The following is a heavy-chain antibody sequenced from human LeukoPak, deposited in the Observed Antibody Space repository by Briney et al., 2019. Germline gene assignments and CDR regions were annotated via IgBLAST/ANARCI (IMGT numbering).Heavy chain of an antibody. D-gene: IGHD1-7*01. Sequence: GGSLRLSCADSGFTFSSYEMNWVRQAPGKGLEWVSYISSSGSTIYYADSVKGRFTISRDNAKNSLYLQMNSLRAEDTAVYYCARILTDTYNWNYLWFDPWGQGTLVTVSS. J-gene: IGHJ5*02. CDR2: ISSSGSTI. CDR1: GFTFSSYE. V-gene: IGHV3-48*03. CDR3: ARILTDTYNWNYLWFDP.